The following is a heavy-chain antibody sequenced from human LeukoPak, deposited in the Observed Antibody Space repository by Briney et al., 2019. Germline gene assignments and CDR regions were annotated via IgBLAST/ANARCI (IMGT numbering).Heavy chain of an antibody. D-gene: IGHD6-19*01. CDR1: GFTFSTYA. CDR2: ISYDGSNK. J-gene: IGHJ5*02. Sequence: PGGSLRLSCAASGFTFSTYAMHWVRQAPGKGLEWVAVISYDGSNKYYADSVKGRFTISRDNSKNTLYLQMNSLRAEDTAVYYCARCSGIVWFDPWGQGTLVTVSS. CDR3: ARCSGIVWFDP. V-gene: IGHV3-30*14.